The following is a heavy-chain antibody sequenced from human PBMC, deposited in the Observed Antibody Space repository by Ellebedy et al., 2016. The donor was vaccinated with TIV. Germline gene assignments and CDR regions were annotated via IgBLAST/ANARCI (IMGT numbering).Heavy chain of an antibody. CDR2: IWYDGGNK. J-gene: IGHJ4*02. D-gene: IGHD3-10*01. CDR3: AREYEEYYFDY. Sequence: GGSLRLSCAASGFTFGSYGMHWVRQAPGKGLEWVAAIWYDGGNKNYPDSVKGRFTISRDNSKNTVYLQMNSLRAEDTAVYYCAREYEEYYFDYWGQGTLVTVSS. V-gene: IGHV3-33*08. CDR1: GFTFGSYG.